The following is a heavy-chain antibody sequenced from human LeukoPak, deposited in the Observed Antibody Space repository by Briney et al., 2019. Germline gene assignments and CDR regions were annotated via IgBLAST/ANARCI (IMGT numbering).Heavy chain of an antibody. J-gene: IGHJ4*02. CDR3: APYPVAGLAY. V-gene: IGHV3-30*02. CDR2: IRYDGSNK. CDR1: GFTFSSYG. D-gene: IGHD6-19*01. Sequence: PGGSLRLSCAASGFTFSSYGMHWVRQAPGKGLEWVAFIRYDGSNKYYADSVKGRSTISRDNSKNTPYLQMNSLRAEDTAVYYCAPYPVAGLAYWGQGTLVTVSS.